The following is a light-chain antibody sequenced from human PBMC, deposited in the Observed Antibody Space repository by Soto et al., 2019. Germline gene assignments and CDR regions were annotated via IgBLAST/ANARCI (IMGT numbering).Light chain of an antibody. CDR1: SGSVSTSYY. J-gene: IGLJ3*02. CDR3: VLYIGSGISV. V-gene: IGLV8-61*01. Sequence: QAVVTQEPSFSVSPGGTVTLTCGLSSGSVSTSYYPSWYQQTPGQAPRTLIYSTNTRSSGVPDSFSGSILGNKAALTITGAQADDESDYYCVLYIGSGISVFCGGTKLTVL. CDR2: STN.